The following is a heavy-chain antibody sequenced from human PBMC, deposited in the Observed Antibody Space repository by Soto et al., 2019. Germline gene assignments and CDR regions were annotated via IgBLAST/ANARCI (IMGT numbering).Heavy chain of an antibody. CDR2: FYYSGNT. CDR3: ARMYNSGLYRPEGDYFFYGMDV. CDR1: GDSISDYY. V-gene: IGHV4-4*07. D-gene: IGHD6-19*01. J-gene: IGHJ6*02. Sequence: PSETLSLTCTVSGDSISDYYWSWIRQPAGKGLEWIGRFYYSGNTKSNPSLKSRVTMSADTSKNQFSLSLRSVTAAGSAIYYCARMYNSGLYRPEGDYFFYGMDVWGQGTTVTVYS.